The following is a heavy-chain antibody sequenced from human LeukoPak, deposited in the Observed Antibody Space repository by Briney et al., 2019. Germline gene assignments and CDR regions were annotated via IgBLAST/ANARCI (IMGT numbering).Heavy chain of an antibody. V-gene: IGHV1-2*02. CDR3: AKDSSGGYTSH. CDR1: GYIFRDFY. D-gene: IGHD5-24*01. Sequence: GASVKVSRKTSGYIFRDFYIHWVRQAPGHGLEWMGWINPNGGGTDSAQRFRGRVTLTTDTSTGTAYMDLTSLTSDDTAVYFCAKDSSGGYTSHWGQGTLVTVSS. CDR2: INPNGGGT. J-gene: IGHJ4*02.